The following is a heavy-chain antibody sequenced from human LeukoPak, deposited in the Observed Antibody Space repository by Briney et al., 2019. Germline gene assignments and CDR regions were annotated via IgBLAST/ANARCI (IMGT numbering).Heavy chain of an antibody. V-gene: IGHV3-30*18. CDR1: GSTFSSYG. D-gene: IGHD6-19*01. Sequence: GGSLRLSCAASGSTFSSYGMHWVRQAPGKGLEWVAVISYDGSNKYYADSVKGRFTISRDNSKNTLYLQMNSLRAEDTAVYYCAKSLMYSSGWYYYYGMDVWGQGTTVTVSS. CDR3: AKSLMYSSGWYYYYGMDV. J-gene: IGHJ6*02. CDR2: ISYDGSNK.